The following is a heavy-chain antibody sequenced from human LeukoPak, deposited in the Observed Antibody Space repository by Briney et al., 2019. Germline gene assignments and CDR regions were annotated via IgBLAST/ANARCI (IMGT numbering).Heavy chain of an antibody. CDR1: GYTFTSYG. CDR2: ISAYNGNT. V-gene: IGHV1-18*01. Sequence: ASVKVSCKASGYTFTSYGISWVRQAPGQGLEWMGWISAYNGNTNYAQKLQGRVTMTEDTSTDTAYMELSSLRSEDTAVYYCASLDGYNSDKGDYWGQGTLVTVSS. J-gene: IGHJ4*02. D-gene: IGHD5-24*01. CDR3: ASLDGYNSDKGDY.